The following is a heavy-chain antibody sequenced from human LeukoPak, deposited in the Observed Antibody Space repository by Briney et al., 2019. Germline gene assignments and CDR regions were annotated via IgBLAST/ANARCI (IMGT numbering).Heavy chain of an antibody. J-gene: IGHJ6*02. CDR3: AGEGTTVYGMDV. Sequence: GGSLRLSCAASGFTFDDYTMHWVRQAPGKGLEWVSLISWDGGSTYYADSVKGRFTISRDDSKNSLYLQMNSLGTEDTALYYCAGEGTTVYGMDVWGQGTTVTVSS. CDR2: ISWDGGST. V-gene: IGHV3-43*01. CDR1: GFTFDDYT. D-gene: IGHD4-17*01.